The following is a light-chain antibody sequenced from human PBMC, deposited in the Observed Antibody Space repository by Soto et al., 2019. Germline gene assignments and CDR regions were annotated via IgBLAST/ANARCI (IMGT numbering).Light chain of an antibody. CDR1: QSISSK. J-gene: IGKJ4*01. CDR2: AAS. V-gene: IGKV3-15*01. Sequence: EIKMAQSPDTLSVSPGERATLSCRASQSISSKLAWYQQRPGQAPRLLIYAASTRATGVPVRFRGGGSGTEFTLTISGLQSEDFAVYCCQQYDKWPPTFGGGTKVEIK. CDR3: QQYDKWPPT.